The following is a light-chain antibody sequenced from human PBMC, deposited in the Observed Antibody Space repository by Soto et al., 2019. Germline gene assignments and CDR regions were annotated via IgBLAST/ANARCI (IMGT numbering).Light chain of an antibody. CDR3: QQYNNWPPSIT. J-gene: IGKJ5*01. V-gene: IGKV3-20*01. Sequence: IVLTQSPGTLSLSPWERATLSCRASQSVSSSSLAWYQHKPGQAPRLLIYGASSRATGIPDRFSGSGSGTNFALTISRLEPEDFAVYYCQQYNNWPPSITFGQGTRLEIK. CDR2: GAS. CDR1: QSVSSSS.